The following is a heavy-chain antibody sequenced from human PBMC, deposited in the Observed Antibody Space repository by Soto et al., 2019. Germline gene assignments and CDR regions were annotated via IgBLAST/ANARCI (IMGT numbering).Heavy chain of an antibody. CDR1: NGSISSRNW. CDR3: ARKRLDGYDFDS. V-gene: IGHV4-4*02. D-gene: IGHD5-12*01. Sequence: QVQLQESGPGLVKPSGTLSLTCTVSNGSISSRNWWSWVRQSPGKGLGWIGEVAQTGYIGSIPSRKGRLTFLCDKPTNRFSVRLTSVTAADTAVYYCARKRLDGYDFDSWGQGILVTVSS. CDR2: VAQTGYI. J-gene: IGHJ4*02.